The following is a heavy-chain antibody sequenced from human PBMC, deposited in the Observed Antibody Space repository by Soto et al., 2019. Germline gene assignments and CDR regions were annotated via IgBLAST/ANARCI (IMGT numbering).Heavy chain of an antibody. CDR3: ARRIDWGGNSGWFDP. Sequence: GESLKISCKGSGYSFTSYWISWVRQMPGKGLEWMGRIDPSDSYTNYSPSFQGHVTISADKSISTAYLQWSRLKASDTAMYYCARRIDWGGNSGWFDPWGQGTLVTVSS. V-gene: IGHV5-10-1*01. CDR2: IDPSDSYT. D-gene: IGHD2-21*02. J-gene: IGHJ5*02. CDR1: GYSFTSYW.